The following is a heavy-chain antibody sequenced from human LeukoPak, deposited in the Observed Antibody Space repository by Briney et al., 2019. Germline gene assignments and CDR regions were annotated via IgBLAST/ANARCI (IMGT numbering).Heavy chain of an antibody. D-gene: IGHD3-10*01. V-gene: IGHV3-23*01. CDR1: GFTFSSYA. CDR2: ISGSGGST. CDR3: AKDPYYYGSGIDY. J-gene: IGHJ4*02. Sequence: GGSLRLSCAASGFTFSSYAMSWVRQAPGKGLEWVPAISGSGGSTYYADSVKGRFTISRDNSKNTLYLQMNSLRAEDTAVYYCAKDPYYYGSGIDYWGQGTLVTVSS.